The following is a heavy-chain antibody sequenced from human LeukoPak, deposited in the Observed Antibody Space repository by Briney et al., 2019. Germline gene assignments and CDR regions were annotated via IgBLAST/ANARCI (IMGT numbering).Heavy chain of an antibody. CDR3: ARGLFHIWVTTSMYYFDY. D-gene: IGHD4-17*01. V-gene: IGHV3-11*01. Sequence: PGGSLRLSCAASGFTFSDYYMSWIRQAPGKGLEWVSYISSSGSTIYYADSVKGRFTISRDNAKNSLYLQMNSLRAEDTAVYYCARGLFHIWVTTSMYYFDYWGQGTLVTVSS. CDR1: GFTFSDYY. CDR2: ISSSGSTI. J-gene: IGHJ4*02.